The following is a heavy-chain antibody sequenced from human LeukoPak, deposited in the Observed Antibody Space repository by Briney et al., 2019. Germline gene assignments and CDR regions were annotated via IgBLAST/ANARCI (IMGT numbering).Heavy chain of an antibody. CDR2: SGDSDGST. D-gene: IGHD2-15*01. Sequence: GGSLRLSCAASGFTFSGSGMSWVRQAPGKGLEWISSSGDSDGSTYYADSLKGRFTISRDNSKNTLYLQLNNLRAEDTAVYYCAKGGCRGTCNPLAYWGQGALVTVSP. J-gene: IGHJ4*02. CDR3: AKGGCRGTCNPLAY. CDR1: GFTFSGSG. V-gene: IGHV3-23*01.